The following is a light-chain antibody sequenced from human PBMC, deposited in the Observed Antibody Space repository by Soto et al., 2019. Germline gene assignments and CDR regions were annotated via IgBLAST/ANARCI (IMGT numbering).Light chain of an antibody. CDR2: VGTGGIVG. J-gene: IGLJ7*01. Sequence: QSVLTQPPSASASLGASVTLTCTLSSGYSNYKVDWYQQRPGKGPRFVMRVGTGGIVGSKGDGIPDRFSVLGSGLNRYLTIKIIQEEDESDYHCGADHGSGSNFVYVFGTGTQLTVL. V-gene: IGLV9-49*01. CDR1: SGYSNYK. CDR3: GADHGSGSNFVYV.